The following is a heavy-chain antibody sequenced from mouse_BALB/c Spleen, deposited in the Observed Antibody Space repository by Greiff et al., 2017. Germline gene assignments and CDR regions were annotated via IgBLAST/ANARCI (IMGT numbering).Heavy chain of an antibody. J-gene: IGHJ1*01. Sequence: ASQSLSLTCTVTGYSITSDYAWNWIRQFPGNKLEWMGYISYSGSTSYNPSLKSRISITRDTSKNQFFLQLNSVTTEDTATYYCAGYDGYYWYFDVWGAGTTVTVSS. CDR1: GYSITSDYA. V-gene: IGHV3-2*02. CDR3: AGYDGYYWYFDV. D-gene: IGHD2-3*01. CDR2: ISYSGST.